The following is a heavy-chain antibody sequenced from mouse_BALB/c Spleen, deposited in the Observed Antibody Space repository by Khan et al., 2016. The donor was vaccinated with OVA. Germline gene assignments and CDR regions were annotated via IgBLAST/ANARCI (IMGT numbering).Heavy chain of an antibody. CDR2: IDPANGNT. Sequence: VQLQQPGAELVKPGASVKLSCTASGFNIEDTYIHWVMQRPEQGLEWIGRIDPANGNTKYDPKFQGKATIIADTSSNTAYLQLSSLTYEYTAVYYCARGGWSYAMDYWGQGTSVTVSS. J-gene: IGHJ4*01. CDR3: ARGGWSYAMDY. V-gene: IGHV14-3*02. CDR1: GFNIEDTY. D-gene: IGHD1-1*02.